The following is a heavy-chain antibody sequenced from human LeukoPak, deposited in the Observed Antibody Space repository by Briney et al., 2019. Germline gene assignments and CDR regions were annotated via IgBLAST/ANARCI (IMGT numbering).Heavy chain of an antibody. CDR3: VKDSPPRYSGSPPAY. CDR2: ISWNSGSI. D-gene: IGHD1-26*01. V-gene: IGHV3-9*01. CDR1: GFTFDAYA. J-gene: IGHJ4*02. Sequence: PGGSLRLSCAASGFTFDAYAMHWVRQAPGKGLEWVSLISWNSGSIGYADSVKGRFTISRDNAKNSLYLQMNSLRAEDTALYYCVKDSPPRYSGSPPAYWGQGTLVTVSS.